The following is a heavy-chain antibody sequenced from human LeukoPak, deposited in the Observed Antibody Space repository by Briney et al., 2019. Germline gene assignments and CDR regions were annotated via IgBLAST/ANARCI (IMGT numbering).Heavy chain of an antibody. CDR1: GYTLTELS. D-gene: IGHD3-10*01. Sequence: ASVKVSCKVSGYTLTELSMHWVRQAPGKGLEWMEGFDPEDGETIYAQKFQGRVTMTEDTSTDTAYMELSSLRSEDTAVYYCATAKRITMVRGVILDYWGQGTLVTVSS. CDR3: ATAKRITMVRGVILDY. J-gene: IGHJ4*02. V-gene: IGHV1-24*01. CDR2: FDPEDGET.